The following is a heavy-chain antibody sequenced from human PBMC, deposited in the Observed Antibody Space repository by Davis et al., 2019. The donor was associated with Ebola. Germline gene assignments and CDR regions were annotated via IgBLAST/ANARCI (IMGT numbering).Heavy chain of an antibody. CDR2: TYYRSKWYN. Sequence: SQTLSLTCAISGDSVSSHSAAWNWIRQSPSRGLEWLGRTYYRSKWYNDYAVSVKSRITINPDTSKNQFSLQLNSVTPEDTAVYYCARADLYYDFWSGSGGMDVWGQGTTVTVSS. D-gene: IGHD3-3*01. V-gene: IGHV6-1*01. CDR3: ARADLYYDFWSGSGGMDV. CDR1: GDSVSSHSAA. J-gene: IGHJ6*02.